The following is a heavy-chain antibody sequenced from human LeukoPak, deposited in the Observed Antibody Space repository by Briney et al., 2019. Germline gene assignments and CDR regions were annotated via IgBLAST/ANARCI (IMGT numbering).Heavy chain of an antibody. CDR2: INHSGST. J-gene: IGHJ4*02. CDR3: ARSLIRGASSSLDY. D-gene: IGHD6-6*01. CDR1: GGSFSGYY. Sequence: SETPSLTCAVYGGSFSGYYWSWIRQPPGKGLEWIGEINHSGSTNYNPSLKSRVTISVDTSKNQFSLKLSSVTAADTAVYYCARSLIRGASSSLDYWGQGTLVTVSS. V-gene: IGHV4-34*01.